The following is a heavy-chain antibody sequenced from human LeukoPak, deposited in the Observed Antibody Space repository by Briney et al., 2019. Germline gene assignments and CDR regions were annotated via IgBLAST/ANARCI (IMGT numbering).Heavy chain of an antibody. Sequence: PSETLSLTCTVSGASIKNYYWSWIRQPPGKGLEWIANIYYAGSSNYNPSLKSRVSVSIDASKNHLSLKLTSVTAADTAVYYCARGWDPYCSGGSCYGTPIVDYWGQGTLVTVSS. J-gene: IGHJ4*02. V-gene: IGHV4-59*08. CDR1: GASIKNYY. CDR3: ARGWDPYCSGGSCYGTPIVDY. CDR2: IYYAGSS. D-gene: IGHD2-15*01.